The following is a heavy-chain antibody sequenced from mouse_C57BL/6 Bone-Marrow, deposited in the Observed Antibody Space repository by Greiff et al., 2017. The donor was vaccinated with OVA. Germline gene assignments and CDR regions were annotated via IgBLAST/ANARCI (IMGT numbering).Heavy chain of an antibody. CDR1: GYTFTDYY. D-gene: IGHD1-1*01. CDR2: IDPNRGGT. Sequence: EVQLQQSGPVLVKPGASVKMSCKASGYTFTDYYMNWVKQSHGKSLEWIGRIDPNRGGTKYNEKFKSKATLTVDKPSSTASMQLSSLTSEDSAVYYCARKGCPYYGSSWYCDVWGTGTTVTVSS. V-gene: IGHV1-19*01. CDR3: ARKGCPYYGSSWYCDV. J-gene: IGHJ1*03.